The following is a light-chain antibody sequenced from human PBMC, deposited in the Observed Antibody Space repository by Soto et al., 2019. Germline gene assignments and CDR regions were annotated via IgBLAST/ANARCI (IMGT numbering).Light chain of an antibody. CDR1: QSVSSSY. CDR2: GAS. J-gene: IGKJ4*01. CDR3: QQYSSFKVT. V-gene: IGKV3-20*01. Sequence: EIVLTQSPGTLSLSPGERATLSCRASQSVSSSYLAWYQQKPGQAPRLLIYGASSRATGIPDRFSGSGSGTAFTLTISRLEPEDFAVYYCQQYSSFKVTFGGGTKVEIK.